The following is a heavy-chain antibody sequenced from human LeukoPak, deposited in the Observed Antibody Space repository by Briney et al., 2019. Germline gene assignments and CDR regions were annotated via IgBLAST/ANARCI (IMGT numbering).Heavy chain of an antibody. CDR3: ATDSGSYPSAFDY. Sequence: PSETLSLTCTVSGGSISSYYWSWIRQPPGKGLEWIGYIYYSGSTNYNPSLKSRVTISVDTSKNQFSLKLSSVTAADTAVYYCATDSGSYPSAFDYWGQGTLVTVSS. J-gene: IGHJ4*02. CDR2: IYYSGST. V-gene: IGHV4-59*01. D-gene: IGHD1-26*01. CDR1: GGSISSYY.